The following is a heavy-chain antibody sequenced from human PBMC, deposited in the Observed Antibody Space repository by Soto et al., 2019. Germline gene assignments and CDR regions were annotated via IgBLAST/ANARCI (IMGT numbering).Heavy chain of an antibody. CDR2: IIPIFGTA. D-gene: IGHD5-12*01. CDR3: ARGDVEMATIGLFDY. V-gene: IGHV1-69*01. J-gene: IGHJ4*02. CDR1: GGTFSSYA. Sequence: QVQLVQSGAEVKKPGSSVKVSCKASGGTFSSYAISWVRQAPGQGLEWMGGIIPIFGTANYAQKFQGRVTIAADESTSTAYMERSSLRSEDTAVYYCARGDVEMATIGLFDYWGQGTLVTVSS.